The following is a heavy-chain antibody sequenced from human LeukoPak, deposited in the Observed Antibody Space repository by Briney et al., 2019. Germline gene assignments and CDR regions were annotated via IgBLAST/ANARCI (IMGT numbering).Heavy chain of an antibody. CDR1: GFTLNTNY. J-gene: IGHJ4*02. D-gene: IGHD6-13*01. CDR3: AREVYSSTWFDL. Sequence: GGSLRLSCAASGFTLNTNYMNWVRQVPGKGLEWVSVIYAGGNTYYADSVKERFTISRDNSRNTLYLQLNSLRGDDTAVYYCAREVYSSTWFDLWGQGTLVTVSS. V-gene: IGHV3-66*01. CDR2: IYAGGNT.